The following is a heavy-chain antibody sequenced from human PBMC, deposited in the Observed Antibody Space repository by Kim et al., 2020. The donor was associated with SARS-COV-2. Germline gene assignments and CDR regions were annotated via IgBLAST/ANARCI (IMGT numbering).Heavy chain of an antibody. CDR3: ARWLGTYWYFDL. Sequence: NYNPALKSRVTISVDTSKNQFSLKLSSVTAADTAVYYCARWLGTYWYFDLWGRGTLVTVSS. D-gene: IGHD6-19*01. J-gene: IGHJ2*01. V-gene: IGHV4-59*01.